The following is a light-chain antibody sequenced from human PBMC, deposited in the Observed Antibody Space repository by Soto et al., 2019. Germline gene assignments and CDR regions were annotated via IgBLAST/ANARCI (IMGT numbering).Light chain of an antibody. CDR1: QSLLHSNGYNY. J-gene: IGKJ4*01. CDR2: SGS. V-gene: IGKV2-28*01. Sequence: DIVMTQSPLSLPVTPGEPASISCRSSQSLLHSNGYNYLDWYLQKPGQSPQLLIYSGSNRASGVHDRISGSGSGTDFTLKISRVEAEDVGVYYCMRALQTPAFGGGTKVEIK. CDR3: MRALQTPA.